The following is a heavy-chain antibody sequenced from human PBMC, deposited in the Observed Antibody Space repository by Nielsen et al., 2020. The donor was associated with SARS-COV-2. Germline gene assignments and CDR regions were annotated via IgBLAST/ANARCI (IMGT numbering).Heavy chain of an antibody. V-gene: IGHV4-39*01. D-gene: IGHD2-2*02. CDR2: IHYRGTT. J-gene: IGHJ5*02. CDR3: ARLTTCGDTTCNTNWFDP. Sequence: SETLSLTCIVSSGSISSRSYYWGWIRQPPGKGLEWIGSIHYRGTTYYNPSFKSRVTISVDTSMNQFSLKLSSVTAADTAVYYCARLTTCGDTTCNTNWFDPWGQGSLVTVSS. CDR1: SGSISSRSYY.